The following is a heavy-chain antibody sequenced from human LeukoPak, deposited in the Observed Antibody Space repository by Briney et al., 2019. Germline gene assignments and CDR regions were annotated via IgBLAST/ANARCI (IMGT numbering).Heavy chain of an antibody. CDR3: VRSYHPGGWFDP. CDR2: IGSSGSTI. V-gene: IGHV3-48*03. Sequence: PGGSLRLSCAASGFTFSSYEMNWVRQAPGKGLEWVSYIGSSGSTIYYADSVKGRFTISRDNAKNSLYLQMNSLTAEDTAVHYCVRSYHPGGWFDPWGQGTLVTVSS. D-gene: IGHD2-21*01. J-gene: IGHJ5*02. CDR1: GFTFSSYE.